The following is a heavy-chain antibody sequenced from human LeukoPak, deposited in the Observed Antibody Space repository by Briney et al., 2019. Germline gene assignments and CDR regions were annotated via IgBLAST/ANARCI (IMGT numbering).Heavy chain of an antibody. J-gene: IGHJ3*02. CDR3: ALAPGDDAFDI. V-gene: IGHV4-59*08. Sequence: SETLSLTCAVSGGPFTGYYWGWIRQPPGKGLEWIGYIYYSGSTNYNPSLKSRVTISVDTSKNQFSLKLSSVTAADTAVYYCALAPGDDAFDIWGQGTMVTVSS. CDR2: IYYSGST. D-gene: IGHD3-10*01. CDR1: GGPFTGYY.